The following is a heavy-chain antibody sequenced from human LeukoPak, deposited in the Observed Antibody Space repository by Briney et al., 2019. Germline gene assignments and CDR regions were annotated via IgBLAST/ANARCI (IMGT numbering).Heavy chain of an antibody. D-gene: IGHD3-22*01. V-gene: IGHV1-69*13. CDR1: GGTFSSYA. Sequence: SVKVSCKASGGTFSSYAISWVRQAPGQGLEWMGGIIPIFGTANYAQKFQGRVTITADESTSTAYMELSSLRSEDTAVYYCATNLNYYDSSGLGWGQGTLVTVSS. CDR3: ATNLNYYDSSGLG. CDR2: IIPIFGTA. J-gene: IGHJ4*02.